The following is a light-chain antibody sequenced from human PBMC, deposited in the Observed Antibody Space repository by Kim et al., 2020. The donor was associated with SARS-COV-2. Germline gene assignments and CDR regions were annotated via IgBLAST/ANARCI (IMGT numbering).Light chain of an antibody. CDR3: NSRDSSGDHMV. CDR1: SLRTYY. V-gene: IGLV3-19*01. Sequence: LGQTVRITCQGDSLRTYYASWYKQRPGQAPVLVMYGENNRPSGIPDRFSGSNSGSTASLTIVGTQAEDEGDYYCNSRDSSGDHMVFGGGTQLTVL. CDR2: GEN. J-gene: IGLJ3*02.